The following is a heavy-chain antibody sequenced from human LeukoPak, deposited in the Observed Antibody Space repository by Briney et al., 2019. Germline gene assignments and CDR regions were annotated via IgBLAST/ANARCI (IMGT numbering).Heavy chain of an antibody. CDR3: AKGSGWLLPQYFDF. J-gene: IGHJ4*02. CDR1: KFTFNNYA. V-gene: IGHV3-23*01. CDR2: ISGSGDNM. D-gene: IGHD2-21*01. Sequence: GGSLRLSCLVSKFTFNNYAMTWVRQAPGKGLEWVSSISGSGDNMDYADSVKGRFTISRDNSKNTLYLHMKSLRAEDTAVYYCAKGSGWLLPQYFDFWGQGTLVTVSS.